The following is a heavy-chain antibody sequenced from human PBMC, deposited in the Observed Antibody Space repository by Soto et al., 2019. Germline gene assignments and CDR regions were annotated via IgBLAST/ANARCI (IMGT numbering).Heavy chain of an antibody. Sequence: ASVKVSCKASGYTFTSYYMHWVRQAPGQGLEWMGIINPSGGSTSYAQKFQGRVTMTRDTSTSTVYMELSSLSSEDTAVYYCARERDYYDSSGYSTQAFDIWGQGTMVTVSS. CDR1: GYTFTSYY. CDR3: ARERDYYDSSGYSTQAFDI. V-gene: IGHV1-46*01. J-gene: IGHJ3*02. D-gene: IGHD3-22*01. CDR2: INPSGGST.